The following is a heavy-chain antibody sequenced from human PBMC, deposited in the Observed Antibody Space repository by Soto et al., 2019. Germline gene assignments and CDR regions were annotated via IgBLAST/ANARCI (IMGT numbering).Heavy chain of an antibody. CDR1: GFTFSSYG. D-gene: IGHD1-26*01. V-gene: IGHV3-33*01. CDR2: IWYDGSNK. CDR3: ARAPVGADYYFDY. J-gene: IGHJ4*02. Sequence: QVQLVESGGGVVQPGRSLRLSCAASGFTFSSYGMHWVRQAPGKGLEWVAVIWYDGSNKYYADSVKGRFTISRDNSKNTLYLQMNSLRAEDTAVYYCARAPVGADYYFDYWGQGTLVTVYS.